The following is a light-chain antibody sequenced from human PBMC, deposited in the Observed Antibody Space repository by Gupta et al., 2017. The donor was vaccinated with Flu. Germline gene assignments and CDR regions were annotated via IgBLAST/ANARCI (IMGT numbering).Light chain of an antibody. Sequence: GERAALSSRASRSLTISMAWFQQKPGQPPRLLISGASNRATGVPARFRGSGYGTDFTLTITSLQSDDFAVYYCQQYDRWPWTLGQGTKVEIK. V-gene: IGKV3-15*01. CDR1: RSLTIS. CDR2: GAS. J-gene: IGKJ1*01. CDR3: QQYDRWPWT.